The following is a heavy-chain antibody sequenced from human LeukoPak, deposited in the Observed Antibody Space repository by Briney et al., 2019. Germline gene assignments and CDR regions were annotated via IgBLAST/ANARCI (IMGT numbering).Heavy chain of an antibody. CDR2: INPSGGST. V-gene: IGHV1-46*01. CDR3: ARRSQAQLTLDY. CDR1: GYTFTSYF. D-gene: IGHD1-14*01. J-gene: IGHJ4*02. Sequence: ASVKVSCKASGYTFTSYFMHWVRQAPGQGLEWMGIINPSGGSTNYVQKFQGRVTMTRDTSTSTVYMELSSLRSEDTAVYYCARRSQAQLTLDYWGQGTLVTVSS.